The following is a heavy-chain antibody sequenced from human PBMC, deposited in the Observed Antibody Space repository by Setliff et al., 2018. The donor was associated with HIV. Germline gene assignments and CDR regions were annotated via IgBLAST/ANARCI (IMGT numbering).Heavy chain of an antibody. CDR3: ARAPPEWQLPVHFDY. CDR1: GDSITNYY. CDR2: IHYSGST. J-gene: IGHJ4*02. Sequence: SETLSLTCSVSGDSITNYYWNWIRQLPGKELEWVGHIHYSGSTNYNPSLKSRVTILIDTSKNEFSLRLRSVTAADTAVYYCARAPPEWQLPVHFDYWAQGTLVTVSS. V-gene: IGHV4-59*01. D-gene: IGHD1-1*01.